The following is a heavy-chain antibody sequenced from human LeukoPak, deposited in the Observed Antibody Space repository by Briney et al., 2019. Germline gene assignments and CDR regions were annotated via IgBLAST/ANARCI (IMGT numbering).Heavy chain of an antibody. CDR3: AREDYYGSGSYLNY. CDR2: IIPIFGTA. J-gene: IGHJ4*02. V-gene: IGHV1-69*05. CDR1: GYTFTGYY. Sequence: SVKVSCKASGYTFTGYYMHWVRQAPGQGLEWMGGIIPIFGTANYAQKFQGRVTITTDESTSTAYMELSSLRSEDTAVYYCAREDYYGSGSYLNYWGQGTLVTVSS. D-gene: IGHD3-10*01.